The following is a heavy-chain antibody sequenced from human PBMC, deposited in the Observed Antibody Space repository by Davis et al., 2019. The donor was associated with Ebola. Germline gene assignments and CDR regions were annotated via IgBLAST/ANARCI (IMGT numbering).Heavy chain of an antibody. V-gene: IGHV4-4*07. D-gene: IGHD3-3*01. CDR1: GGSISSHY. J-gene: IGHJ5*02. CDR3: ARLLPISDYDFWSGYYRGWFDP. CDR2: IYTSGST. Sequence: PSETLSLTCTVSGGSISSHYWSWIRQPAGKGLEWIGHIYTSGSTNYNPSLKSRVTISVDTSKNQFSLKLSSVTAADTAVYYCARLLPISDYDFWSGYYRGWFDPWGQGTLVTVSS.